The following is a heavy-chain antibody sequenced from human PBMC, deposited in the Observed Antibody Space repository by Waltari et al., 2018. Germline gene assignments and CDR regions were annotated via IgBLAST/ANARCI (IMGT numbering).Heavy chain of an antibody. Sequence: QLAESGGGLVQPGGSLRLTCVGTRFSSTSSAHWIHWVRQVPGKGLVWVSRINSDGSSTIYADSVKGRFTILRDNAKNTVYLQMNSLRVEDTAVYRCGTGLGRYFDSWGQGTLVVVSS. CDR1: RFSSTSSAHW. V-gene: IGHV3-74*01. J-gene: IGHJ4*02. CDR3: GTGLGRYFDS. CDR2: INSDGSST. D-gene: IGHD3-10*01.